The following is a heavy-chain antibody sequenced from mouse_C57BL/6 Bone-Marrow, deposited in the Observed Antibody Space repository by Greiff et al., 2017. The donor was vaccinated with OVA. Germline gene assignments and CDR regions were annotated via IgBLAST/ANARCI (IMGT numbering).Heavy chain of an antibody. V-gene: IGHV14-4*01. J-gene: IGHJ2*01. CDR3: TTYRY. CDR2: IDPENGDT. CDR1: GFNIKDDY. Sequence: VQLQQSGAELVRPGASVKLSCTASGFNIKDDYMHWVKERPEQGLEWIGWIDPENGDTEYASKFQGKATITADTSSKTVYLHLSSLTSDDTAVYYCTTYRYWGQGTTLTVSS.